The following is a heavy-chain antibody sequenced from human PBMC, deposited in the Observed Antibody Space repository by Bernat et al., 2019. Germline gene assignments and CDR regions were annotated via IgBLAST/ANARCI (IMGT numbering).Heavy chain of an antibody. Sequence: EVQLVESGGGLVQPGGSLRLSCAASGFTFTSYWMHWVHQAPGKGLVWVSHINNDGSKTGYADSVKGRFTISRDNAKNTLYLQMNSLRAEDTAVYYCARALQDWGQGTLVTVSS. CDR3: ARALQD. CDR1: GFTFTSYW. V-gene: IGHV3-74*01. CDR2: INNDGSKT. D-gene: IGHD1-1*01. J-gene: IGHJ4*02.